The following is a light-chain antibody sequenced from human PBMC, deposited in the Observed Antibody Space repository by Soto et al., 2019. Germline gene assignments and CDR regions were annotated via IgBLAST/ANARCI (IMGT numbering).Light chain of an antibody. V-gene: IGKV3-11*01. CDR1: QSVSTS. J-gene: IGKJ1*01. CDR2: DAS. CDR3: QVRDVWPS. Sequence: IVLTQSPVTLALSPGESAVLSCRASQSVSTSLAWYQHKPGQAPRLFIYDASKRAPGIPARFTGSGSGTDFTPTISSLEPEDIAVYYCQVRDVWPSFGQGTKV.